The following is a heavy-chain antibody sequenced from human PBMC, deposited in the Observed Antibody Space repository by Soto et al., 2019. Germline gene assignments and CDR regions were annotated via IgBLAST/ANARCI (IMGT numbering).Heavy chain of an antibody. CDR2: VSLAGRN. J-gene: IGHJ4*02. Sequence: HVQLQESGPGLVRPSGTLSLTCSVSGAAVVNGNWWSWVRQSPGKGLEWIGEVSLAGRNHYNPSLQSRVTISLDESKNHFSLILTSVTVAAAARYYSARGFQDWLPTFAWGRGTVVTVS. V-gene: IGHV4-4*02. CDR1: GAAVVNGNW. CDR3: ARGFQDWLPTFA. D-gene: IGHD3-10*01.